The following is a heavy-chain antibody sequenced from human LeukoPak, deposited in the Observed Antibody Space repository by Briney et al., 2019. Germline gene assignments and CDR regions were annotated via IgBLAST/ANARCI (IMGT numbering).Heavy chain of an antibody. D-gene: IGHD2-21*02. CDR1: GFTFSSYG. J-gene: IGHJ4*02. Sequence: GVSLRLSCAASGFTFSSYGMQWVRQAPGKGLDWLAGIWYDGSNKNYADSVKGRFTISRDNSKNTLFLPMNSLRAEDTAVYYCGRVYCGGNCYSPPLPDYWGQGTLVTVSA. CDR2: IWYDGSNK. V-gene: IGHV3-33*01. CDR3: GRVYCGGNCYSPPLPDY.